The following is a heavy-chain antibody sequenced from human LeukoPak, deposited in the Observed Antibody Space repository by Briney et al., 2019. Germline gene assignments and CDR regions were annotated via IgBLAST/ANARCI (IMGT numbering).Heavy chain of an antibody. CDR2: IYYSGST. CDR1: GGSISSSSYY. J-gene: IGHJ4*02. V-gene: IGHV4-39*07. D-gene: IGHD1-26*01. CDR3: ASRWELADY. Sequence: PSETLSLTCTVSGGSISSSSYYWGWIRQPPGKGLEWIGSIYYSGSTYYNPSLKSRVTISVDTSKNQFSLKLSSVTAADTAVYYCASRWELADYWGQGTLVTVSS.